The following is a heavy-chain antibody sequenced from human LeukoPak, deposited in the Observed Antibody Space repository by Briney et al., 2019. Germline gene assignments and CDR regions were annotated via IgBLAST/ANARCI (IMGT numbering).Heavy chain of an antibody. V-gene: IGHV1-2*02. D-gene: IGHD1-14*01. CDR1: GYTFTGYY. CDR2: INPNSGDT. Sequence: ASVKVSCKASGYTFTGYYMYWVRQAPGQGLEWMGWINPNSGDTNYAQKSQDRVTMTTDTSISTAYMELSRLRSDDTAVYFCARDRGNHFDHWGQGTPVTVSS. CDR3: ARDRGNHFDH. J-gene: IGHJ4*02.